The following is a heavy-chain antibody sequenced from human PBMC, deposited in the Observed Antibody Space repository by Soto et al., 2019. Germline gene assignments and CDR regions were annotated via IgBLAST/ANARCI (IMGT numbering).Heavy chain of an antibody. CDR1: GFTFSSYS. CDR2: TSTRSSTI. Sequence: EVQLVESGGGLVQPGGSLRLSCAASGFTFSSYSMNWVRQAPGKGLEWVSYTSTRSSTIYYADSVKGRFTISRDNAKNSLYLQMNSLRAEDTAVYYWAREVSSWYYFDYWGQGTLVTVSS. CDR3: AREVSSWYYFDY. J-gene: IGHJ4*02. D-gene: IGHD6-13*01. V-gene: IGHV3-48*01.